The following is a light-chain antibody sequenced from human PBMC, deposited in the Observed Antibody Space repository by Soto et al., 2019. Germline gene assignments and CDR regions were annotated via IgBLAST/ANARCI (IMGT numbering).Light chain of an antibody. Sequence: SYELTQPPSVSVSPGQTASITCSGDKLGDKYACWYQQKPGQSPVLVIYQDSKRPSGIPERFSGSNSGNTATLTISGTQAXDEADYYCQAWDSSTVVFGGGTKL. CDR2: QDS. J-gene: IGLJ2*01. CDR3: QAWDSSTVV. CDR1: KLGDKY. V-gene: IGLV3-1*01.